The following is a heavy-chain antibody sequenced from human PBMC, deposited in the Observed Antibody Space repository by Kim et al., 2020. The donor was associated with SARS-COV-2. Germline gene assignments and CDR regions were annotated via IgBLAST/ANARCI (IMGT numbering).Heavy chain of an antibody. CDR3: ARGRDYYGSGLPDHFDY. CDR1: GGSISSGDYY. V-gene: IGHV4-30-4*01. CDR2: IYYSGST. Sequence: SETLSLTCTVSGGSISSGDYYWSWIRQPPGKGLEWIGYIYYSGSTYYNPSLKSRVTISVDTSKNQFSLKLSSVTAADTAVYYCARGRDYYGSGLPDHFDYWGQGTLVTVSS. J-gene: IGHJ4*02. D-gene: IGHD3-10*01.